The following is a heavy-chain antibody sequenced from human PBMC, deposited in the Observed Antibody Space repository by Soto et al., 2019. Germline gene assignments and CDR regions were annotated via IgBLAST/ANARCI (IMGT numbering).Heavy chain of an antibody. CDR2: IWYDGSNR. CDR1: GFSFSGYG. Sequence: PGGSLRLSCAASGFSFSGYGMHWVRQAPGKGLEWVAFIWYDGSNRYYADSVKGRFTISRDNSKNTLYLQMNSLRAEDTAVYYCARDPYCSSASCYYYYMDVWGKGTTVTVSS. D-gene: IGHD2-2*01. V-gene: IGHV3-33*01. J-gene: IGHJ6*03. CDR3: ARDPYCSSASCYYYYMDV.